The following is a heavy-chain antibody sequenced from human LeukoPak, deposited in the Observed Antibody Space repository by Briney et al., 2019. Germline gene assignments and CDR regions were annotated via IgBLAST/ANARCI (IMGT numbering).Heavy chain of an antibody. Sequence: PSQTLSLTCTVSGGSLSSGTFSWTWIRQHPGKDLEGIGYIYSSGSNFYNPALKGRVTISVDTSKNQFSLKLSSVTAADTAVYYCARDSPTYYFDYWGQGTLVTVSS. CDR3: ARDSPTYYFDY. CDR1: GGSLSSGTFS. J-gene: IGHJ4*02. CDR2: IYSSGSN. V-gene: IGHV4-31*03.